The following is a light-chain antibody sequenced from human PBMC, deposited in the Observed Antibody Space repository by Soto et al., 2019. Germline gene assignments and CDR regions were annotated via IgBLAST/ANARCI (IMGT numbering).Light chain of an antibody. CDR2: AAS. CDR3: QQYSTFPCT. Sequence: DLQMTQSPSSLSASVGDRVTITCRASRRINNWLAWYQQQPGTAPKSLIYAASTLQSGVPSRFNGSGSGTELTLTISSLRPDDVATYFCQQYSTFPCTFGLGTRLEI. V-gene: IGKV1D-16*01. J-gene: IGKJ2*02. CDR1: RRINNW.